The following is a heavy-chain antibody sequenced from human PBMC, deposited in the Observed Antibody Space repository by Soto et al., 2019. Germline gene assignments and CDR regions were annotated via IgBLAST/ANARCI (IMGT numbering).Heavy chain of an antibody. CDR1: GYTFSSRG. CDR3: ARPLPGAGAGAFDI. J-gene: IGHJ3*02. D-gene: IGHD1-26*01. CDR2: MTGTNGNP. V-gene: IGHV1-18*01. Sequence: QVQLVQSGAEVKKPGASLKVSCKASGYTFSSRGISWVRQAPGQGLEWMGWMTGTNGNPYYAQKCQDRVTMTTDTATRTAYMEVRSLSSDETAVYYCARPLPGAGAGAFDIWGQGTMVIVST.